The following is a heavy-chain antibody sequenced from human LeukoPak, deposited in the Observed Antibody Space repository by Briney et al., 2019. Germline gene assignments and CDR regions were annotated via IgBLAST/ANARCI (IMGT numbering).Heavy chain of an antibody. CDR1: GGSFSGYY. V-gene: IGHV4-34*01. D-gene: IGHD3-10*01. Sequence: PSETLSLTCAVYGGSFSGYYWSWIRQPPGKGLEWIGEINHSGSTNYNPSPKSRVTISVDTSKNQFSLKLSSVTAADTAVYYCARGVITMVRGVKFSYYMDVWGKGTTVTVSS. J-gene: IGHJ6*03. CDR2: INHSGST. CDR3: ARGVITMVRGVKFSYYMDV.